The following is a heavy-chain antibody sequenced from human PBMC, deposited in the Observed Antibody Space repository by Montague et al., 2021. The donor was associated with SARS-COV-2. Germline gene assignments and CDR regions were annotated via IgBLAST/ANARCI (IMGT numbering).Heavy chain of an antibody. J-gene: IGHJ5*02. CDR2: IYYSGTT. D-gene: IGHD3-16*01. CDR1: AGAIRDTDYF. V-gene: IGHV4-39*01. Sequence: SETLSLTCTVSAGAIRDTDYFWGWIRQPPGKGLEWIGSIYYSGTTYHNPSLESRVTISVDTSKNQVSLKLSSVTAADTAVYFCARHRDNLGSLNWFAHWGQGTLVTVSS. CDR3: ARHRDNLGSLNWFAH.